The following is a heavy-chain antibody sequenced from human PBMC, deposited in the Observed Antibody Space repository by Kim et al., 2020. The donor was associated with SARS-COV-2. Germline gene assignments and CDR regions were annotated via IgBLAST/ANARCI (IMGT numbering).Heavy chain of an antibody. V-gene: IGHV3-30*04. D-gene: IGHD3-22*01. CDR2: ISYDGSNK. J-gene: IGHJ4*02. CDR1: GFTFSSYA. CDR3: AREGGGTYYYDSSGYRDYFDY. Sequence: GGSLRLSCAASGFTFSSYAMHWVRQAPGKGLEWVAVISYDGSNKYYADSVKGRFTISRDNSKNTLYLQMNSLRAEDTAVYYCAREGGGTYYYDSSGYRDYFDYWGQGTLVTVSS.